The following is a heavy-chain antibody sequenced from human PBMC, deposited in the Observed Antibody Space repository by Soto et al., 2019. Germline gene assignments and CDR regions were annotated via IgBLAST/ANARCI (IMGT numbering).Heavy chain of an antibody. Sequence: ASVKVSCKASGYTFTSYAMHWVRQAPGQRLEWMGWINAGNGNTKYSQKFQGRVTITRDTSASTAYMGLSSLRSEDTAVYYCARDPSYDILTGYSYGAFDIWGQGTMVTVSS. V-gene: IGHV1-3*01. CDR3: ARDPSYDILTGYSYGAFDI. CDR2: INAGNGNT. D-gene: IGHD3-9*01. CDR1: GYTFTSYA. J-gene: IGHJ3*02.